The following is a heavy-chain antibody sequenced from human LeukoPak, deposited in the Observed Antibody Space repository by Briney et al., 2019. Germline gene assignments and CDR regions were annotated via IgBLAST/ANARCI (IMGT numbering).Heavy chain of an antibody. Sequence: SETLSLTCAVYGGSFSGYYWSWIRQPPGKGLEWVGEINHSGGTNYNPSLKSRVTTSVDTSKNQFSLKPSSVTAADTAVYYCARGAGGGYYYYFDYWGQGTLVTVSS. CDR1: GGSFSGYY. CDR3: ARGAGGGYYYYFDY. D-gene: IGHD3-22*01. V-gene: IGHV4-34*01. J-gene: IGHJ4*02. CDR2: INHSGGT.